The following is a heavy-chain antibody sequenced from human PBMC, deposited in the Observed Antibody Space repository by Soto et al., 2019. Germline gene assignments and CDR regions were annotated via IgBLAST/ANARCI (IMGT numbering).Heavy chain of an antibody. J-gene: IGHJ5*02. CDR1: GFTFSSYW. CDR3: ARDPVVVTATPINWFDP. CDR2: IKQDGSEK. Sequence: PGGSLRLSCAASGFTFSSYWMSWVRQAPGKGLEWVANIKQDGSEKYYVDSVKGRFTISRDNAKNSLYLQMNSLRAEDTAVYYCARDPVVVTATPINWFDPWGQGTLVTVSS. D-gene: IGHD2-21*02. V-gene: IGHV3-7*01.